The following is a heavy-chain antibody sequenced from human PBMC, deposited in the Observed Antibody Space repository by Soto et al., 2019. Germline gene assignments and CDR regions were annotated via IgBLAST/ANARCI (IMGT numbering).Heavy chain of an antibody. J-gene: IGHJ4*02. CDR3: AKDPQQLLVYLDY. D-gene: IGHD6-13*01. CDR1: GFTFSSYW. Sequence: PGGSLRLSCAASGFTFSSYWMTGLRQAPGKGLEWVANINPDGSAKYYVDSVKGRFTISRDNAKNTLYLQMNSLRAEDTAVYYCAKDPQQLLVYLDYSAQGTQVTVSS. CDR2: INPDGSAK. V-gene: IGHV3-7*03.